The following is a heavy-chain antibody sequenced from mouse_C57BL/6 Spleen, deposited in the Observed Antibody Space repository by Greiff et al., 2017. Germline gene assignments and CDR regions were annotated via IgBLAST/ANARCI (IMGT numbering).Heavy chain of an antibody. CDR3: ARSGNYVDYYAMDY. J-gene: IGHJ4*01. V-gene: IGHV5-17*01. D-gene: IGHD2-1*01. CDR2: ISSGSSTI. CDR1: GFTFSDYG. Sequence: EVQLQQSGGGLVKPGGSLKLSCAASGFTFSDYGMHWVRQAPEKGLEWVAYISSGSSTIYYADTVKGRFTISRDNAKNTLFLQMTSLRSEDTAMYYCARSGNYVDYYAMDYWGQGTSVTVSS.